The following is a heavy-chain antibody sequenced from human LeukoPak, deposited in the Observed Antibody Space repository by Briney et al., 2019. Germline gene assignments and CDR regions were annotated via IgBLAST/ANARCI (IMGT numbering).Heavy chain of an antibody. CDR2: FYPCDSDT. CDR3: ARSRLVEYCSGGSCYRYYFDY. J-gene: IGHJ4*02. Sequence: GESLKISCKGSGYSFTSYWIGWARQMPGKGLEWRGIFYPCDSDTRYSPSFQGQVTISADKSISTAYLQWSTLTASDTARYYCARSRLVEYCSGGSCYRYYFDYWGQRTLVSVPT. D-gene: IGHD2-15*01. CDR1: GYSFTSYW. V-gene: IGHV5-51*01.